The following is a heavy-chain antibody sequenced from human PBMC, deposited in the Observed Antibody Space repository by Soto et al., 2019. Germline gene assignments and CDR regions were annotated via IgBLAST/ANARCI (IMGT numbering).Heavy chain of an antibody. V-gene: IGHV4-34*01. Sequence: PSETLSLTCAVYGGSFSGYYWTWIRQPPGKGLEWIGEINHSGTINFNPSLKSRLTISLDTSKKHFSLKLSSVTDADTAAYYCARADRTLVTSYSLDVWGQGTMVTVSS. CDR2: INHSGTI. J-gene: IGHJ6*02. D-gene: IGHD2-21*02. CDR3: ARADRTLVTSYSLDV. CDR1: GGSFSGYY.